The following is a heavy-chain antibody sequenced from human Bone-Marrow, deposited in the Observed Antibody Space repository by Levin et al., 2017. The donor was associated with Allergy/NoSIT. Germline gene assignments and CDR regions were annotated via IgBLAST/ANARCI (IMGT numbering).Heavy chain of an antibody. CDR1: GVSITNHY. Sequence: SETLSLTCAVSGVSITNHYWSWIRQSAGKGLEYIGRMHASGNTDYNPSLKSRVTMSVDRSRSQFSLTVTTVTAADTAVYYCAKIGVDGWFFDYWGHGTVVTVSS. CDR2: MHASGNT. CDR3: AKIGVDGWFFDY. J-gene: IGHJ4*01. D-gene: IGHD6-19*01. V-gene: IGHV4-4*07.